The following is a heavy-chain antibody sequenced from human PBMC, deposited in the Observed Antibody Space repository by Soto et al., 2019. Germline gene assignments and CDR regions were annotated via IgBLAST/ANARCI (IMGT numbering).Heavy chain of an antibody. J-gene: IGHJ5*02. CDR1: GGSFSGYY. Sequence: LSETLSLTCAVYGGSFSGYYWSWIRQPPGKGLEWIGEINHSGSTNYNPSLKSRVTISVDTSKNQFSLKLSSVTAADTAVYYCARPLRGYSGYVQNWFDPWGQGTLVTVSS. D-gene: IGHD5-12*01. V-gene: IGHV4-34*01. CDR2: INHSGST. CDR3: ARPLRGYSGYVQNWFDP.